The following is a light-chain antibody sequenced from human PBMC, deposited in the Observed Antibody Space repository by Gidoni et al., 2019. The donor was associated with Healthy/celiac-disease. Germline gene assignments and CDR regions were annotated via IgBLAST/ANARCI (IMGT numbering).Light chain of an antibody. CDR1: SSNIGAGYD. Sequence: QSVLTQPPPVSGAPGQRVTISCTGSSSNIGAGYDVHWYQQLPGPAPKLLIYGNSNRPSGVPDRFSGSKSGTSASLAITGLQAEDEADYYCQSYDSSLSGSEVFGGGTKLTVL. CDR2: GNS. V-gene: IGLV1-40*01. CDR3: QSYDSSLSGSEV. J-gene: IGLJ2*01.